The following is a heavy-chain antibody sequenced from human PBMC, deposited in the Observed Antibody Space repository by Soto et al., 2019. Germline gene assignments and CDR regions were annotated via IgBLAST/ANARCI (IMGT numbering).Heavy chain of an antibody. Sequence: ASVKVSCKASGYIFSSHYMHWVRQAPGQGLEWMGVINPSGGSTTYAQKFQGRVTMTRDTSTRTVYMELSSLRSGDTAVYFRARDLEYYDFSSSYYGMDVWGQGTTVTVSS. CDR2: INPSGGST. CDR1: GYIFSSHY. J-gene: IGHJ6*02. V-gene: IGHV1-46*01. D-gene: IGHD3-3*01. CDR3: ARDLEYYDFSSSYYGMDV.